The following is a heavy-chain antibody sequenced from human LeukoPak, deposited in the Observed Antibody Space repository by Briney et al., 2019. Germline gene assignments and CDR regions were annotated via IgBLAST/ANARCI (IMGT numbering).Heavy chain of an antibody. CDR1: GFTFDDYA. D-gene: IGHD5-24*01. Sequence: GGSLRLSCAASGFTFDDYAMHWVRQAPGKGLEWVSGISWNSGSIGYADSVKGRFTISRDNAKNSLYLQMNSLRAEDTALYYCAKVVELATDRSFDYWGQGTLVTVSS. V-gene: IGHV3-9*01. CDR2: ISWNSGSI. CDR3: AKVVELATDRSFDY. J-gene: IGHJ4*02.